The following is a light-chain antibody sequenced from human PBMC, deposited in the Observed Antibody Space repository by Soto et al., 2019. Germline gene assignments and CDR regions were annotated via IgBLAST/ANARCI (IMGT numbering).Light chain of an antibody. V-gene: IGKV3-15*01. CDR1: QTVSRH. Sequence: EIVMTQSPGTLSVSPGERATLSCRASQTVSRHLAWYQQKPGQAPRLLIFGASTRATGIPDRFSGSGSGTDFTLTISFLQSEDFAVYYCQQYNSWPLITFGPGTRLDTK. J-gene: IGKJ5*01. CDR3: QQYNSWPLIT. CDR2: GAS.